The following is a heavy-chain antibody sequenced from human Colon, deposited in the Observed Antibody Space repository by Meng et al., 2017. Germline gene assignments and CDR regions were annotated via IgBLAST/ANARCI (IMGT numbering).Heavy chain of an antibody. CDR1: GGSVSSGDYY. CDR3: ARVNGDFDEAWFDP. D-gene: IGHD2-21*02. V-gene: IGHV4-61*08. Sequence: VPLQESGPGLGRPSEPLSLTCIVSGGSVSSGDYYWSWIRQPPGKGLEWLGYIYYTGNTNYNPSLKNRVSISLDTSNNQFSLKLTSMTAADAAIYYCARVNGDFDEAWFDPWGQGTLVTVSS. J-gene: IGHJ5*02. CDR2: IYYTGNT.